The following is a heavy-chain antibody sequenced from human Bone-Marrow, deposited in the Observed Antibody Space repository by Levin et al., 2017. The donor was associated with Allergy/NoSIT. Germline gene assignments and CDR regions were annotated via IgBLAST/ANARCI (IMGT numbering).Heavy chain of an antibody. CDR3: AKDEAAAGFYYYYGMDV. CDR1: GFTFSYYG. D-gene: IGHD6-13*01. Sequence: LSLTCAASGFTFSYYGIHWVRQAPGKGLEWVAFISYDGDKENYVDSVKGRFTISRDNSNNMVYLQMNSLRSEDTAVYYCAKDEAAAGFYYYYGMDVWGQGTTVTVSS. J-gene: IGHJ6*02. V-gene: IGHV3-30*18. CDR2: ISYDGDKE.